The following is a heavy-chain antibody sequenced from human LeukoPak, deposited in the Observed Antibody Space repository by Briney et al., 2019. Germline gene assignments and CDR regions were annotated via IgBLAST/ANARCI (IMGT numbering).Heavy chain of an antibody. Sequence: SETLSLTCTVSGGSISSYYWSWIRQPPGKGREWIGYIYTSGSTNYNPSLKSRVTISVDTSKNQFSLKLSSVTAADTAVYYCARQGAAEPAYYFDYWGQGTLVTVSS. V-gene: IGHV4-4*09. CDR1: GGSISSYY. J-gene: IGHJ4*02. D-gene: IGHD1-14*01. CDR3: ARQGAAEPAYYFDY. CDR2: IYTSGST.